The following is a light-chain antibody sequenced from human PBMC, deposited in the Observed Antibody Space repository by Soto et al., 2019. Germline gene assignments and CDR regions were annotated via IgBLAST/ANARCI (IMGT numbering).Light chain of an antibody. CDR3: QQYGTSPLT. J-gene: IGKJ4*01. CDR2: GTS. CDR1: QSVTSSY. Sequence: EIVLTQSPGTLSLSPGQRATLSCRASQSVTSSYLAWYQHKPGQAPRLLIYGTSSRATGIPDRFSGGGSGTDFTLTISRLEPGDSAVYYCQQYGTSPLTFGGGTKVEIK. V-gene: IGKV3-20*01.